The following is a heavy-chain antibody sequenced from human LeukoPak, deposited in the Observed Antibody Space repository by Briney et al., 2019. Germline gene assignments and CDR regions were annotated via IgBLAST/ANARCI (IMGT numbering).Heavy chain of an antibody. V-gene: IGHV1-8*02. CDR1: GYTFTNYG. D-gene: IGHD3-9*01. J-gene: IGHJ4*02. CDR3: ARIGDILTGYYYFDY. Sequence: EASVKVSCKASGYTFTNYGLSWVRQATGQGLEWMGWMNPNSGNTGYAQKFQGRVTMTRNTSISTAYMELSSLRSEDTAVYYCARIGDILTGYYYFDYWGQGTLVTVSS. CDR2: MNPNSGNT.